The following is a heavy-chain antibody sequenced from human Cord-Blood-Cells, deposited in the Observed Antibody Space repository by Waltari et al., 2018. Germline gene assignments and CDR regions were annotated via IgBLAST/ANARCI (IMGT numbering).Heavy chain of an antibody. Sequence: QVQLQQWGAGLLKPSETLSLTCAVYGGSFSGYYWRWIRQPPGKGLEWIEEINHSGSTNYNPSLKSRVTISVDTSKNQFSLKLSSVTAADTAVYYCARGDDNFLTGFWYWGQGTLVTVSS. D-gene: IGHD3-9*01. J-gene: IGHJ4*02. V-gene: IGHV4-34*01. CDR1: GGSFSGYY. CDR3: ARGDDNFLTGFWY. CDR2: INHSGST.